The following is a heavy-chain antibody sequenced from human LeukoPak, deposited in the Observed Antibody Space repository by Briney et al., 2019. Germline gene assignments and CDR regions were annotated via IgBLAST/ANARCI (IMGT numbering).Heavy chain of an antibody. Sequence: GGSLRLSCAASRFTFNYYWLHWVRQAPGKGLVWVSRINSDGSSTSYADPVKGRFTISRDNAKNTLYLQMNSLRAEDTAVYYCTRWVSREYGLDIWGQGTMVTVSS. D-gene: IGHD2-8*01. J-gene: IGHJ3*02. CDR2: INSDGSST. CDR3: TRWVSREYGLDI. CDR1: RFTFNYYW. V-gene: IGHV3-74*01.